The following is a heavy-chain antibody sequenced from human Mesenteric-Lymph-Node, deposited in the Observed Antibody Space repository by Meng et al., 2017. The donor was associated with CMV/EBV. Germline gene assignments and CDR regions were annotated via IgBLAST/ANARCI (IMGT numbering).Heavy chain of an antibody. CDR2: ISHDVTNE. CDR1: GFTFSSHT. D-gene: IGHD5-24*01. V-gene: IGHV3-30*14. J-gene: IGHJ4*02. Sequence: SCAASGFTFSSHTMHWVRQAPGKGLEWVALISHDVTNEFYADSVKGRFTVSRDNSKNTLYLEMGSLRDEDTAMYFCARGRGRAGYVDPGISGYFDSWGQGALVTVSS. CDR3: ARGRGRAGYVDPGISGYFDS.